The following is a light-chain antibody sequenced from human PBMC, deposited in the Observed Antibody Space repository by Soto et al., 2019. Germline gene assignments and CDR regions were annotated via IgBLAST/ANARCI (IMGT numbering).Light chain of an antibody. CDR1: QSVSSSY. V-gene: IGKV3-20*01. CDR3: QQYGSSALT. Sequence: EIVLTQSPGTLSVSPGERASLSFMVSQSVSSSYLAWYQQKPGQAPRLLIYGASSRATGIPDRFSGSGSGTDFTLTISRLEPEDFAVYYCQQYGSSALTFGGGTKVDIK. CDR2: GAS. J-gene: IGKJ4*01.